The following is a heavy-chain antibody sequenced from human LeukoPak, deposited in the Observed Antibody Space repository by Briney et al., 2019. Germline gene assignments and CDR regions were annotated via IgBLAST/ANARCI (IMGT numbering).Heavy chain of an antibody. Sequence: SEILSLTCTVSGASIISSSHYWGWIRQAPGKRLEWIGSIYYSGSTYSNPSLQSRLTISVDTSKNQFSLKMNSVTAADTAIYYCARHRRYYDTSGFWDWGQGTLVTVSS. V-gene: IGHV4-39*01. D-gene: IGHD3-22*01. J-gene: IGHJ4*02. CDR2: IYYSGST. CDR3: ARHRRYYDTSGFWD. CDR1: GASIISSSHY.